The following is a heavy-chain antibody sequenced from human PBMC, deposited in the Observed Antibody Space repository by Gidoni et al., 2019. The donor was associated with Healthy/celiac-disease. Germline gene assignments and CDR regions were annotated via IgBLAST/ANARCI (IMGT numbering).Heavy chain of an antibody. D-gene: IGHD3-9*01. J-gene: IGHJ4*02. Sequence: QVQLVESGGGVVQPGRSVRLSCAASGLTFRCLPMPWVRQAPDQGLEWVAVISYDGSNKYYADSVKGRFTISRDNSKNTLYLQMNSLRAEDTAVYYCARANYDILTGYYEYYFDYWGQGTLVTVSS. CDR3: ARANYDILTGYYEYYFDY. CDR1: GLTFRCLP. V-gene: IGHV3-30-3*01. CDR2: ISYDGSNK.